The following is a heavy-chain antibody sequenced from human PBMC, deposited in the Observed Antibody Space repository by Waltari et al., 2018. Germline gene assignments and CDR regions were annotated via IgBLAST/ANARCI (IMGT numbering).Heavy chain of an antibody. J-gene: IGHJ4*02. CDR1: GYPFTSYD. Sequence: QVQLVQSGAEVKKPGASVKVSCKASGYPFTSYDINWVRQATGQGHACNGLMNPNIGNTGYAQKFQGRVTMTRNTSISTAYMELSSLRSEDTAVYYCARAQESTIAARRGGVAIGTTFDYWGQGTLVTVSS. V-gene: IGHV1-8*02. CDR2: MNPNIGNT. CDR3: ARAQESTIAARRGGVAIGTTFDY. D-gene: IGHD6-6*01.